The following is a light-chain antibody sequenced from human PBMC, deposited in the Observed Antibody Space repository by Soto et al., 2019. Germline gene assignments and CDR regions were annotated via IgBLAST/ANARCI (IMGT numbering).Light chain of an antibody. J-gene: IGKJ3*01. V-gene: IGKV1-39*01. Sequence: DIQMTQSPSSLSASVGDRVTITCRASQSISTFLTWYQQKPGKAPKFLIYAASNLQSGVPSRFSGSGSGTDFTLTISSLQPEDFATYLCQESYTAPFTFGPGTTVDI. CDR1: QSISTF. CDR3: QESYTAPFT. CDR2: AAS.